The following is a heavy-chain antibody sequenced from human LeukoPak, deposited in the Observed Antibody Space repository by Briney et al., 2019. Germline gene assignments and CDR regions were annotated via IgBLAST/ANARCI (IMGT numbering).Heavy chain of an antibody. Sequence: SGTLSLTCAVSGGSISVSNCWSWVRPPPGKGLEWIGEVYHSGSTNYNPSLKSRVIISLDKSKNQFSLKLNSVTAADTAVYFCAKLQRVTMNSFDIWGQGALVTVSS. CDR3: AKLQRVTMNSFDI. D-gene: IGHD3-22*01. CDR1: GGSISVSNC. V-gene: IGHV4-4*02. J-gene: IGHJ3*02. CDR2: VYHSGST.